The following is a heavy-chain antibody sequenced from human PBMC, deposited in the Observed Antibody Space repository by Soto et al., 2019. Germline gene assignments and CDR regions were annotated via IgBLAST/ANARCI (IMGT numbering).Heavy chain of an antibody. D-gene: IGHD3-22*01. Sequence: SETLSLTCTVSGGSISSGGYYWSWIRQHPGKGLEWIGYIYYSGSTYYNPSLKSRVTISVDTSKNQFSLKLSSVTAADTAVFYCALSSRLSRIVVAPLDYWGQGTLVTVSS. CDR2: IYYSGST. V-gene: IGHV4-31*03. J-gene: IGHJ4*02. CDR1: GGSISSGGYY. CDR3: ALSSRLSRIVVAPLDY.